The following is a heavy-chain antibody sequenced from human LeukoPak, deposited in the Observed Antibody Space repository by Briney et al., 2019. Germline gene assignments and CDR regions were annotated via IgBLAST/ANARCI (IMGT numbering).Heavy chain of an antibody. CDR1: GVTLSTYA. Sequence: GGSLRLSCAASGVTLSTYAMSWARQAPGKGLEWVSGISSSGSGDNTYYADSVKGRFTISRDNSKNTLYLQMNSLRAEDTAVYYCAKDSSSRGPNWFDPWGQGTLVTVSS. V-gene: IGHV3-23*01. D-gene: IGHD6-6*01. CDR3: AKDSSSRGPNWFDP. CDR2: ISSSGSGDNT. J-gene: IGHJ5*02.